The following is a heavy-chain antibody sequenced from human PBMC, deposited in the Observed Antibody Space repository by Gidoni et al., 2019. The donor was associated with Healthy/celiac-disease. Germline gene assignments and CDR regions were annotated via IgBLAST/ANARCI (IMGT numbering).Heavy chain of an antibody. J-gene: IGHJ4*02. CDR1: GFTFSSYA. D-gene: IGHD3-10*01. CDR3: AKAFLASGSYLWFFDY. CDR2: ISGSGGST. V-gene: IGHV3-23*01. Sequence: EVQLLESGGGLVQPGGSLRLSCAASGFTFSSYAMSWVRQAPGKGLEWVSAISGSGGSTYYADSVKGRFTISRDNSKNTLYLQMNVLRAEDTAVYYCAKAFLASGSYLWFFDYWGQGTLVTVSS.